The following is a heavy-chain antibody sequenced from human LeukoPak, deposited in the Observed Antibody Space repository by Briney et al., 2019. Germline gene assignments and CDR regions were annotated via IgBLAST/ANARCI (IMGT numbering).Heavy chain of an antibody. CDR2: KSHHAGYE. J-gene: IGHJ4*02. CDR3: ARDWLDRSLDY. V-gene: IGHV3-33*01. D-gene: IGHD3-22*01. Sequence: GGSLRLSCAASGFTFINFGIHWVRQAPGKGLEWVAVKSHHAGYEYYADSVRGRFNISRDDSKNTVYLQMNSLRAEDTAVYYCARDWLDRSLDYWGQGTLVTVSS. CDR1: GFTFINFG.